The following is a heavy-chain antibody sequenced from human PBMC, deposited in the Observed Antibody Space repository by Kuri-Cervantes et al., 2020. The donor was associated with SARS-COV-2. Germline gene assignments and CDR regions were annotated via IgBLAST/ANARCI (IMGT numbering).Heavy chain of an antibody. CDR1: GFPFNTYT. CDR3: AKESWECSSTSCYLSLYTQQSFDY. D-gene: IGHD2-2*01. V-gene: IGHV3-30-3*01. Sequence: GGSLRLSCAASGFPFNTYTMNWVRQAPGKGLEWVAVISYDGSNKYYADSVKGRFTISRDNSKNTLYLQMNSLRAEDTAVYYCAKESWECSSTSCYLSLYTQQSFDYWGQRTLVTVSS. J-gene: IGHJ4*02. CDR2: ISYDGSNK.